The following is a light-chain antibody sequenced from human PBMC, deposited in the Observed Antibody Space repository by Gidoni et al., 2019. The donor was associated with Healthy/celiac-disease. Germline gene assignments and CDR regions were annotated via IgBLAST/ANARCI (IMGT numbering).Light chain of an antibody. Sequence: QSVLTQPPSASGTPVQGVTIACSGSSSDIGSNYVYWYQQLPGTAPKLLLYRNNQRPSGVPDRFSGSKSGTAASLAISGLRSEDEADYYCAAWADSLSGVVFGGGTKLTVL. J-gene: IGLJ2*01. CDR1: SSDIGSNY. CDR3: AAWADSLSGVV. CDR2: RNN. V-gene: IGLV1-47*01.